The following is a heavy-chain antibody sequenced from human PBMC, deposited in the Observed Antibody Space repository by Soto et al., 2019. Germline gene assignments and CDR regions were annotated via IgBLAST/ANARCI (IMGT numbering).Heavy chain of an antibody. J-gene: IGHJ6*02. D-gene: IGHD2-2*01. CDR2: IIPIFGTP. V-gene: IGHV1-69*13. Sequence: AASVKVSCKASGGTFTNYAFSWVRQAPGQGLEWIGGIIPIFGTPDYAQNFQGRVTITADESTRTASMELSSLRFDDTAVYYCARERSVEYCITTTCPKPFYYYAMDVWGQGTTVTVSS. CDR3: ARERSVEYCITTTCPKPFYYYAMDV. CDR1: GGTFTNYA.